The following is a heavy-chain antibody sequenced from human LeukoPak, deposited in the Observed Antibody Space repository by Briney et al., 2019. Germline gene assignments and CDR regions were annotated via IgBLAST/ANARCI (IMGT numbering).Heavy chain of an antibody. CDR1: GYTFTSYD. D-gene: IGHD6-19*01. Sequence: GASVKVSCKASGYTFTSYDINWVRQATGQGLEWMGWMNPNSGNTGYAQKFQGRVTMTRNTSISTAYMELSSLRSEDTAVYYCAREGYSSGWYSNYYYYGMDVWGQGTTVTVSS. V-gene: IGHV1-8*01. J-gene: IGHJ6*02. CDR2: MNPNSGNT. CDR3: AREGYSSGWYSNYYYYGMDV.